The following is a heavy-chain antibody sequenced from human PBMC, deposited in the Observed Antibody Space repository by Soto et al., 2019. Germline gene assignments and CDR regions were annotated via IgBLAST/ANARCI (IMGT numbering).Heavy chain of an antibody. CDR2: IIPILGIA. Sequence: SVKVSCKASGGTFSSYTISWVRQAPGQGLEWMGRIIPILGIANYAQKFQGRVTITADKSTSTAYMELSSLRSEDTAVYYCARSKHLSGYSSSWYRNWFDPWGQG. V-gene: IGHV1-69*02. CDR3: ARSKHLSGYSSSWYRNWFDP. J-gene: IGHJ5*02. CDR1: GGTFSSYT. D-gene: IGHD6-13*01.